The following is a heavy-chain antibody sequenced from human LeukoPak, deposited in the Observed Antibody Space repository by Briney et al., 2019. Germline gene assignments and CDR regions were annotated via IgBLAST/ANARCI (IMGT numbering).Heavy chain of an antibody. J-gene: IGHJ6*02. Sequence: GGSLRLSCAASGFTVSSNYMSWVRQAPGKGLEWVSVIYSGGSTYYADSVKGRFTISRDNSKNTLYLQMNSLRAEDTAVYYCARDNITMVRGVIHTWIYYYYGMDVWGQGTTVTVSS. CDR3: ARDNITMVRGVIHTWIYYYYGMDV. V-gene: IGHV3-66*01. CDR1: GFTVSSNY. CDR2: IYSGGST. D-gene: IGHD3-10*01.